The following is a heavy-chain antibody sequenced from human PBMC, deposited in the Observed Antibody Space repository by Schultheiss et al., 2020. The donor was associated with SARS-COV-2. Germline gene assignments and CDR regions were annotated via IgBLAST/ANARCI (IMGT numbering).Heavy chain of an antibody. V-gene: IGHV3-30*05. CDR3: ATSKGVGATYFDY. CDR2: ISYDGSNK. Sequence: GGSLRLSCAASGFTVSSYGMSWVRQAPGKGLEWVAVISYDGSNKYYADSVKGRFTISRDNSKNTLYLQMNSLRAEDTAVYYCATSKGVGATYFDYWGQGTLVTVSS. D-gene: IGHD1-26*01. J-gene: IGHJ4*02. CDR1: GFTVSSYG.